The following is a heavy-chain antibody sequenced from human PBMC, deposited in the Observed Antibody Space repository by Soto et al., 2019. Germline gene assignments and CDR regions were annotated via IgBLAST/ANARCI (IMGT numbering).Heavy chain of an antibody. V-gene: IGHV4-59*01. CDR1: ASSLNSDY. D-gene: IGHD4-17*01. Sequence: SETLSLTCTLSASSLNSDYWSWLRQPPGKGLEWIGYIYYSGSTNYNPSLKSPVTISVDTSKNQFSLKLSSVTAADTAVYYCASLSKTYGDYYYGMDVWGQGTTVTVSS. J-gene: IGHJ6*02. CDR3: ASLSKTYGDYYYGMDV. CDR2: IYYSGST.